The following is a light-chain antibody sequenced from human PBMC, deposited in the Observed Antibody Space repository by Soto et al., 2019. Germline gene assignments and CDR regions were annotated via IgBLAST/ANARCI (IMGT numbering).Light chain of an antibody. Sequence: QSVLTQPPSVSGAPGQRVTISCTGSSSNIGAGYDVHWYQQLPGTDPKLLIYGNSNRPSGVPDRFSGSKSGTSASLAITGLQVEDEADYYCQSYDSSLSVVFGGGTKLTVL. CDR3: QSYDSSLSVV. J-gene: IGLJ2*01. CDR1: SSNIGAGYD. CDR2: GNS. V-gene: IGLV1-40*01.